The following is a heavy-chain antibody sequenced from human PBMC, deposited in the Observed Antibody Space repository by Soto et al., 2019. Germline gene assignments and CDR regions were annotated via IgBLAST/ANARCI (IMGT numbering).Heavy chain of an antibody. J-gene: IGHJ4*02. CDR3: SRHLRYQKKLNFDT. CDR2: IYYSGCV. CDR1: VGSISTDDYY. D-gene: IGHD3-16*01. Sequence: SATLSLTCTLSVGSISTDDYYWGWTRQPPGKGLEWIGSIYYSGCVYYNPSLMSRVTESVATSKTQFSLKLSSVTAADTAVYYCSRHLRYQKKLNFDTWVQGILVSVSS. V-gene: IGHV4-39*01.